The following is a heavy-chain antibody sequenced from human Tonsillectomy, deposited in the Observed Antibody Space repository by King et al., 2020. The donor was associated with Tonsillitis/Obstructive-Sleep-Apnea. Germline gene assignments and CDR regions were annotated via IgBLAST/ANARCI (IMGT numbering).Heavy chain of an antibody. CDR3: ARVDGYYDSFFEI. V-gene: IGHV3-33*01. CDR1: GFIFSSYG. D-gene: IGHD3-16*01. CDR2: IWYDGSNE. Sequence: QLVQSGGGVVQPGRSLRLSCAASGFIFSSYGMHWVRQAPGKGLEWVAVIWYDGSNEYYADSVKGRFTISRDNSKNSLYLQMNSLRAEDTAVYYCARVDGYYDSFFEIWGQGTMVTVSS. J-gene: IGHJ3*02.